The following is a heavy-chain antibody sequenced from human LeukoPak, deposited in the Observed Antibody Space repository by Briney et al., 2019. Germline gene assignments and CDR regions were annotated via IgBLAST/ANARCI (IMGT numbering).Heavy chain of an antibody. CDR3: AKGKLLDY. CDR1: GFTFSSYG. Sequence: PGGSLRVSCAASGFTFSSYGMHWVRQAPGKGLEWVAVISYDGSNKYYADSVKGRFTISRDNSKNTLYLQMNSLRAEDTAVYYCAKGKLLDYWGQGTLVTVSS. J-gene: IGHJ4*02. CDR2: ISYDGSNK. V-gene: IGHV3-30*18. D-gene: IGHD3-10*01.